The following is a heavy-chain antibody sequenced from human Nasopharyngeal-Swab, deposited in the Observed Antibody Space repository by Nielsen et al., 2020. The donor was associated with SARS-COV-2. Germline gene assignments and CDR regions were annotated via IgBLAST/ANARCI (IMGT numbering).Heavy chain of an antibody. V-gene: IGHV4-31*02. J-gene: IGHJ4*02. D-gene: IGHD3-10*01. Sequence: WIRQPPGKGLEWIGYIYDSGSTYYNPSLKSRVTISVDTSKNQFSLKLSSVTAAETVVYSCARRGYGSGSYHFDYWGQGTLVTVSS. CDR3: ARRGYGSGSYHFDY. CDR2: IYDSGST.